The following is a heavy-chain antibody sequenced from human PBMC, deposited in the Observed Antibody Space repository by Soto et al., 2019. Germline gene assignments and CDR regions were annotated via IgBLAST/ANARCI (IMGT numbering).Heavy chain of an antibody. D-gene: IGHD3-9*01. CDR3: ATRQYHHILVAYEMDV. CDR1: GGTFSSYT. Sequence: SVKVSCKASGGTFSSYTISWVRQAPGQGLEWMGRIIPILGIANYAQKFQGRVTITADKSTSTAYMEPSSLRSEDTAVYYCATRQYHHILVAYEMDVWGKGTTVTVSS. CDR2: IIPILGIA. J-gene: IGHJ6*04. V-gene: IGHV1-69*02.